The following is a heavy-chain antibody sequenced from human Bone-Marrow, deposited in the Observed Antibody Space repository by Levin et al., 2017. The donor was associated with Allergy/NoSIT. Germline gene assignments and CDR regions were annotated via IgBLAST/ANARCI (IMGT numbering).Heavy chain of an antibody. J-gene: IGHJ4*02. Sequence: SQTLSLTCPVSGDSMSSGDDYWSWIRQPPGKGLEWIGYIYYSGSTYYNPSLKSRVIMSVDTSKNHFSLKLGSATAADTAVYYCARCSVGTCYSGGDSWGQGTLVTVSS. CDR3: ARCSVGTCYSGGDS. D-gene: IGHD2-15*01. CDR1: GDSMSSGDDY. V-gene: IGHV4-30-4*01. CDR2: IYYSGST.